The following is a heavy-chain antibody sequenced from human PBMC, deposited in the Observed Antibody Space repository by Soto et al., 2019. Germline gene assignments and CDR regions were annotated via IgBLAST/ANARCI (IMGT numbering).Heavy chain of an antibody. CDR1: GFTFSSYS. CDR3: AREGVGATTSSFDY. D-gene: IGHD1-26*01. Sequence: EVQLVESGGGLVQPGGSLRLSCAASGFTFSSYSMNWVRQAPGKGLEWVSYISSSSSYIYYADSVKGRFTISRDNAKNSLYLQMNSLRAEDTAVYYCAREGVGATTSSFDYWGQGTLVTVSS. V-gene: IGHV3-21*05. J-gene: IGHJ4*02. CDR2: ISSSSSYI.